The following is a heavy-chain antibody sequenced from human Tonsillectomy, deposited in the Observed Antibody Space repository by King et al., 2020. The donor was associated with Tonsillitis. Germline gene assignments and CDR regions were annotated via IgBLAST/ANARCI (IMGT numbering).Heavy chain of an antibody. J-gene: IGHJ4*02. Sequence: VQLVESGGGVVQPQRSLRLSCAASGFTFSRYAMHWVRRAPGGGLEWVATIWADGTEKYFADSMKGRFSISRDNFKSTVSLQINSVRGEDTAVYYCARPARDCSVGDCYTPFSFHYGGQGTLVTVSS. CDR2: IWADGTEK. CDR3: ARPARDCSVGDCYTPFSFHY. CDR1: GFTFSRYA. D-gene: IGHD2-15*01. V-gene: IGHV3-33*01.